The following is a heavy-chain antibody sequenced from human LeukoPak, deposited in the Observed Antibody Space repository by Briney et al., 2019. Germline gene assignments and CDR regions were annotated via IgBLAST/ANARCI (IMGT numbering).Heavy chain of an antibody. D-gene: IGHD3-3*01. V-gene: IGHV1-69*06. CDR3: AGIPVFGVVLHQEPV. CDR1: GVTFSDYA. CDR2: FNPILDTA. Sequence: ASVKVSCEASGVTFSDYALNWVRQAPGHGLEWMGVFNPILDTANSTQKFQGRLTITADIFTNTDYMELSSLRFDDTAVYFCAGIPVFGVVLHQEPVWGKGTTVTVSS. J-gene: IGHJ6*03.